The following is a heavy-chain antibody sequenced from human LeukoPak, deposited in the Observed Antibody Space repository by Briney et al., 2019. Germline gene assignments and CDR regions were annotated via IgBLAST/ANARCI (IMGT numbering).Heavy chain of an antibody. CDR2: IYTSGST. CDR3: ARDAVCSSTSCYGYYYYYMDV. CDR1: GGSIRSYY. D-gene: IGHD2-2*01. V-gene: IGHV4-4*07. J-gene: IGHJ6*03. Sequence: SEPLSLTCTVSGGSIRSYYWSWIRQPAGKGLEWVGRIYTSGSTNYHPSLKSRVTISVDKSKNQFSLKLSSVTAADTAVYYCARDAVCSSTSCYGYYYYYMDVWGKGPTVTVSS.